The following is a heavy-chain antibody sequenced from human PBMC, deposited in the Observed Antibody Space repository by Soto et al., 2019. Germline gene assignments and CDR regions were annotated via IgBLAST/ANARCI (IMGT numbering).Heavy chain of an antibody. D-gene: IGHD2-15*01. CDR3: AKVAVVVVAATLDY. CDR2: ISGSGGST. Sequence: VLLRLSYAAVGVTCISYAMHWVRQAPGKGLEWVSAISGSGGSTYYADSVKGRFTISRDNSKNTLYLQMNSLRAEDTAVYYCAKVAVVVVAATLDYWGQGTLVTVSS. V-gene: IGHV3-23*01. J-gene: IGHJ4*02. CDR1: GVTCISYA.